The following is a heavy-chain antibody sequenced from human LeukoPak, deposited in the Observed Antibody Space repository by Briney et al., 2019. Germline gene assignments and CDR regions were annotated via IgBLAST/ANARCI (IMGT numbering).Heavy chain of an antibody. D-gene: IGHD2-2*01. CDR1: GGSISSGDYY. CDR3: ARQCSSTSCYSY. V-gene: IGHV4-30-4*01. CDR2: IYYSGST. Sequence: KSSETLSLTCTVSGGSISSGDYYWSWIRQPPGKGLEWIGYIYYSGSTYYNPSLKSRVTISLDTSKNQFSLKLSSVTAADTAVYFCARQCSSTSCYSYWGQGTLVTVSS. J-gene: IGHJ4*02.